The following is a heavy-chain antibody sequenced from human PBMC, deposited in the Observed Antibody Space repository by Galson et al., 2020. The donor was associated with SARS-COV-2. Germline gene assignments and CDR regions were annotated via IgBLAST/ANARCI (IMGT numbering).Heavy chain of an antibody. J-gene: IGHJ4*02. CDR2: IDSDGSNI. Sequence: GGSLSLSCEGAGFIFGRYWMHWVRQAPGKGLMWVSRIDSDGSNIVYADFVKGRFTISRDNAKNTLYLQMNSLRAEDTAVYYCAREYSSGIGGDYWGQGTLVTVSS. D-gene: IGHD6-19*01. CDR3: AREYSSGIGGDY. V-gene: IGHV3-74*01. CDR1: GFIFGRYW.